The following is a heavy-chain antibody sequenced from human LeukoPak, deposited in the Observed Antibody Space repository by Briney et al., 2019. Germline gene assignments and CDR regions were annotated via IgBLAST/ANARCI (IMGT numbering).Heavy chain of an antibody. CDR2: INPNSGGT. CDR1: GYTFTGYY. D-gene: IGHD3-22*01. J-gene: IGHJ4*02. Sequence: ASEKVSCKASGYTFTGYYMHWVRQAPGQGLEWMGRINPNSGGTNYAQKFQGRVTMTRDTSISTAYMELSRLRSDDTAVYYCARWGANYYDSSGYDGIDYWGQGTLVTVSS. V-gene: IGHV1-2*06. CDR3: ARWGANYYDSSGYDGIDY.